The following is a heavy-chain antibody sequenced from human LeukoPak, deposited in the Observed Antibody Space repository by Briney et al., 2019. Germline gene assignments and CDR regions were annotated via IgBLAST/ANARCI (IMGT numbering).Heavy chain of an antibody. CDR2: INSDGSWT. J-gene: IGHJ4*02. CDR3: VSFYETY. D-gene: IGHD2/OR15-2a*01. Sequence: GGSLRLSCAASGSYWMHWVRQAPGKGLVWVSHINSDGSWTSYADSVKGRFTISKDNAKNTVYLQMNNLRAEDTAIYYCVSFYETYWGRGTLVTVSS. CDR1: GSYW. V-gene: IGHV3-74*01.